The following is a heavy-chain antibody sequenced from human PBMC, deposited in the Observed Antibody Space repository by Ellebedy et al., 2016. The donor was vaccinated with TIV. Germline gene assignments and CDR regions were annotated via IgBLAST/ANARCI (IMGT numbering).Heavy chain of an antibody. J-gene: IGHJ4*02. Sequence: GGSLRLXXAASEFSFSSSWMSWVRQAPGKGLEWVSAISGSGGSTYYADSVKGRFTISRDNSKNTLYLQMNSLRAEDTAVYYCAKMVVIAIGPVDYWGQGTLVTVSS. CDR1: EFSFSSSW. CDR2: ISGSGGST. CDR3: AKMVVIAIGPVDY. D-gene: IGHD2-21*01. V-gene: IGHV3-23*01.